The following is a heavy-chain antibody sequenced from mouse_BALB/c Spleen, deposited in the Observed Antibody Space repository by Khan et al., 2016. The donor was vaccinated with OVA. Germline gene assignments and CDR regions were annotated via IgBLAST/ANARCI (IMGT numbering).Heavy chain of an antibody. V-gene: IGHV3-8*02. CDR2: MIYSGYT. D-gene: IGHD1-3*01. CDR3: ARSTYKYAFAY. CDR1: GDSITSGF. J-gene: IGHJ3*01. Sequence: EVQLQESGPSLVQPSQTLSLTCSVTGDSITSGFWSWVRKFPGNKLEYMGYMIYSGYTYYNPSLKGRFSITRHTSNNQYYLQLNSVTTEDTATYYCARSTYKYAFAYWGQGALVTVSA.